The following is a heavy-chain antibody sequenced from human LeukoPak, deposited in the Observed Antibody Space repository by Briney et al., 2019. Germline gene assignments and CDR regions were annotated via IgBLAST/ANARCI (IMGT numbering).Heavy chain of an antibody. Sequence: SVKVSCKASGGTFSSYASSWVRQAPGQGLEWMGGIIPIFGTANYAQKFQGRVTITADKSTSTAYMELSSLRSEDTAVYYCARLREIPVFGVVTKSTSYFDYWGQGTLVTVSS. J-gene: IGHJ4*02. D-gene: IGHD3-3*01. CDR3: ARLREIPVFGVVTKSTSYFDY. CDR2: IIPIFGTA. V-gene: IGHV1-69*06. CDR1: GGTFSSYA.